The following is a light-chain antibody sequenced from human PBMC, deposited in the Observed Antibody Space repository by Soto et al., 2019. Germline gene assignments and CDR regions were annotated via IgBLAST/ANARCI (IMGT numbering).Light chain of an antibody. CDR2: SAS. V-gene: IGKV1-27*01. CDR3: QKYDSVPRT. CDR1: QGISNF. J-gene: IGKJ1*01. Sequence: DIQMTQSPSSLSASVGDRVTITCRASQGISNFLAWYQQRPGKPPQLLVFSASTLHSGVLSRFSGSGSGTDFTLTITSLQPEDFATYYCQKYDSVPRTFGPGTKVEIK.